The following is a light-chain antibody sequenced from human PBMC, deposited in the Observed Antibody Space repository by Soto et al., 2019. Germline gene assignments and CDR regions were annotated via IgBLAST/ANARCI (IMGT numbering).Light chain of an antibody. CDR3: QQYNHWPPLT. Sequence: EIVMTQSPATLSVSPGERATLSCRASQSVGRNLAWYQQKPGQAPRLLIYGASTRATRIPARFSGSGSGTEFTLTISSLQSEDFDIYSCQQYNHWPPLTFGGGTKVEIK. J-gene: IGKJ4*01. V-gene: IGKV3-15*01. CDR2: GAS. CDR1: QSVGRN.